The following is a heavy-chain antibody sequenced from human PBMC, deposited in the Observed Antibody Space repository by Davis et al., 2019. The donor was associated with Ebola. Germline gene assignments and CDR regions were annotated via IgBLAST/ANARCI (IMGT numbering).Heavy chain of an antibody. Sequence: PGGSLRLSCKGSGYSFSNHWIGWVRQKPGKGLEWMGIIYPGDSDTRYSPSFQGQVTISADKSISTAYLQWSSLKASDTAMYYCARHFVGKLFGMDVWGQGTTVTVSS. CDR3: ARHFVGKLFGMDV. D-gene: IGHD3-3*01. V-gene: IGHV5-51*01. CDR2: IYPGDSDT. J-gene: IGHJ6*02. CDR1: GYSFSNHW.